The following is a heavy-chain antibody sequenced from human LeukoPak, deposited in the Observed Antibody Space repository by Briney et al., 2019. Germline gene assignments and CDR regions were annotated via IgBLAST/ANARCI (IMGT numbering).Heavy chain of an antibody. Sequence: SGGSLRLSCAASGFTFSSYSMNWVRQAPGKGLEWVSSISSSSSYIYYADSVKGRFTISRDNAKNSLYLQMNSLRAEDTAVYYCARAVIAAAGTFDYWGQGTLVTVSS. CDR2: ISSSSSYI. D-gene: IGHD6-13*01. V-gene: IGHV3-21*01. J-gene: IGHJ4*02. CDR3: ARAVIAAAGTFDY. CDR1: GFTFSSYS.